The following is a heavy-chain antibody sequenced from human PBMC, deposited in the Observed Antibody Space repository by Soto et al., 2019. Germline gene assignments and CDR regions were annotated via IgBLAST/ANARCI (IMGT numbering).Heavy chain of an antibody. CDR3: ARDRSGYYGDY. D-gene: IGHD3-22*01. CDR1: GFTVSSYY. CDR2: IYSGGST. Sequence: GSLGLSCAASGFTVSSYYMSWVRQAPGKGLEWVSVIYSGGSTYYADSVKGRFTISRHNSKNTLYLQMNSLRAEDTAVYYCARDRSGYYGDYWGQGTLVTVSS. J-gene: IGHJ4*02. V-gene: IGHV3-53*01.